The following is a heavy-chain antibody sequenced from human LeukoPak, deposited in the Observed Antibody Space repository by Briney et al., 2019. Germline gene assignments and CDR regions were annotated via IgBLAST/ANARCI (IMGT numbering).Heavy chain of an antibody. D-gene: IGHD3-10*01. CDR3: AKDPGGSGSYYYYYYGMDV. CDR1: GFTFSSYA. J-gene: IGHJ6*02. CDR2: ISGSGGST. Sequence: PGGSLRLSCAASGFTFSSYAMSWVRQAPGKGLEWVSAISGSGGSTYYADSEKGRFTISRDNSKNTLYLQMNSLRAEDTAVYYCAKDPGGSGSYYYYYYGMDVWGQGTTVTVSS. V-gene: IGHV3-23*01.